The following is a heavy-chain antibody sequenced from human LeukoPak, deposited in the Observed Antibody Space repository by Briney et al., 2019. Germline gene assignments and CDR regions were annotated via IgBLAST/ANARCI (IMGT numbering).Heavy chain of an antibody. CDR2: ISAYNGNT. J-gene: IGHJ6*02. V-gene: IGHV1-18*01. CDR1: GYTFTSYG. CDR3: AKDEGPSYYYYGMDV. Sequence: ASVKVSCKASGYTFTSYGISWVRQAPGQGLEWMGWISAYNGNTNYAQKLQGRVTMTTDTSTSTAYMELRSLRSDDTAVCYCAKDEGPSYYYYGMDVWGQGTTVTVSS.